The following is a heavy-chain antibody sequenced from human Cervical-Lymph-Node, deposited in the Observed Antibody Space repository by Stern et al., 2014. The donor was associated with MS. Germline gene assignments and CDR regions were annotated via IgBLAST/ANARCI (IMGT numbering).Heavy chain of an antibody. CDR1: GGNFNVYA. V-gene: IGHV1-69*01. CDR3: ARDGRHTHHYDLDV. J-gene: IGHJ6*02. Sequence: VQLVESGAEVKKPGSAVKISCKASGGNFNVYAINWLRQAPGQGLEWMGGIIPLIGTANYAQKFQGRVTITADGSTRSSSMQLSSLRYDDTAVYYCARDGRHTHHYDLDVWGQGTTVTVSS. CDR2: IIPLIGTA.